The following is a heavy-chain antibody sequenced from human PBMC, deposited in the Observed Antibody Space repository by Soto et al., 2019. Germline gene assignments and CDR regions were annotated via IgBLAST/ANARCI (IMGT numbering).Heavy chain of an antibody. D-gene: IGHD5-18*01. J-gene: IGHJ4*02. CDR3: ARPWGYNCGHIDY. CDR2: IYHSGSA. Sequence: SETLSLTCTVSGGSISTTSTYWGWIRQPPGKGLEWIGSIYHSGSAYYNPSLRGRVTISVDTSKNQFSLKLSSVTAADTAVYYCARPWGYNCGHIDYWGQGALVTVSS. V-gene: IGHV4-39*01. CDR1: GGSISTTSTY.